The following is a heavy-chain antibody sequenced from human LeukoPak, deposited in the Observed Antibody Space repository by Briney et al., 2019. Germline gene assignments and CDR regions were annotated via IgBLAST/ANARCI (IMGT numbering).Heavy chain of an antibody. CDR1: GGSFSGYY. V-gene: IGHV4-34*01. J-gene: IGHJ4*02. CDR3: ARQIAAAGTVDY. Sequence: SETLSLTCAVYGGSFSGYYWSWIRQPPGKGLEWIGEINHSGSTNYNPSLKSRVTISVDTSKNQFSLKLSSVTAADTAVYYCARQIAAAGTVDYWGQGTLVTVSS. D-gene: IGHD6-13*01. CDR2: INHSGST.